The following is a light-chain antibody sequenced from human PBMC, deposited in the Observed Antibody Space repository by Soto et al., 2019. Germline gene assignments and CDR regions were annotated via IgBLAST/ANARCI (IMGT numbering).Light chain of an antibody. Sequence: DIQMTQSPSSLSASVGDRVTITCRASQSISSYLNWYQQKPGKAPKLLIYAASSLQSGVPARFSGSGSGTDFTLTISSLEPEDSATYYCQQSYSVVWTFGQGTKVDIK. CDR3: QQSYSVVWT. V-gene: IGKV1-39*01. CDR1: QSISSY. CDR2: AAS. J-gene: IGKJ1*01.